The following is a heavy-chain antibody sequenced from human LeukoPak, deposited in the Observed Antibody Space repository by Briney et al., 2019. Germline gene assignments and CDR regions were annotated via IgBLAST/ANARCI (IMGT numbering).Heavy chain of an antibody. D-gene: IGHD6-13*01. CDR3: ARSGYSSNWSWYYFDY. J-gene: IGHJ4*02. CDR2: IIPIFGTA. CDR1: GGTFSSYA. Sequence: SVKVSCKASGGTFSSYAISWVRQAPGQGLEWMGGIIPIFGTANYAQKFQGRVTITADESTSTAYMELSSLRSEDTAVYYCARSGYSSNWSWYYFDYWGQGTLVTVSS. V-gene: IGHV1-69*13.